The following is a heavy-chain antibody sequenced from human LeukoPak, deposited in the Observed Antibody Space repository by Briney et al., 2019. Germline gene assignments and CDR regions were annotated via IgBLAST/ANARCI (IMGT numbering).Heavy chain of an antibody. J-gene: IGHJ4*02. CDR3: AKDLDDYYDSSGSGNY. D-gene: IGHD3-22*01. V-gene: IGHV3-23*01. Sequence: TGGSLRLSCAASGFTFSNYAMNWVRQAPGKGLEWASGISGSDGSIYYGDSVKGRFTISRDNSKNTLYLQMNSLRAEDTAIYYCAKDLDDYYDSSGSGNYWGQGALVTVSS. CDR2: ISGSDGSI. CDR1: GFTFSNYA.